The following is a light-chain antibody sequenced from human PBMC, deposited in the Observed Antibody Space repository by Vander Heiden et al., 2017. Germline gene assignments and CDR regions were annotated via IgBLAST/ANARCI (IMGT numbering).Light chain of an antibody. V-gene: IGLV1-47*02. Sequence: QSVLPQPPSASGTPGPRVTISSSGSSSTFRSNAVYWCQQLPGTAPKLLIYANNQRPSGVPDRFSGSKSGTSASLAISGRRSEDEADFYCAAWDDSLSRWVFGGGTKLTVL. CDR3: AAWDDSLSRWV. CDR2: ANN. CDR1: SSTFRSNA. J-gene: IGLJ3*02.